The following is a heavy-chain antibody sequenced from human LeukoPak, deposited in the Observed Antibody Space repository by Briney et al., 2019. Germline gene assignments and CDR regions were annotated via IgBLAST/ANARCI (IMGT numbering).Heavy chain of an antibody. D-gene: IGHD5-18*01. Sequence: PGGSLRLSCAASGFTFSSYAMNWVRQAPGKGLEWVSSISHSGSISYADSVKGRFTISRDNSKNTLHLQMSSLRAEGTAIYYCAKDKGGYSYSSYYFDYWGQGTLVTVSS. CDR3: AKDKGGYSYSSYYFDY. J-gene: IGHJ4*02. CDR1: GFTFSSYA. V-gene: IGHV3-23*01. CDR2: ISHSGSI.